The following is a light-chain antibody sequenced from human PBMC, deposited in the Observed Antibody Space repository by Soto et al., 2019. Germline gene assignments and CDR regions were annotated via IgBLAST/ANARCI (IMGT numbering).Light chain of an antibody. CDR2: HAS. V-gene: IGKV3-15*01. J-gene: IGKJ1*01. CDR1: QSVSSD. CDR3: QQYSHWPRT. Sequence: EVVMTQSPAAQSPSPVQRATLSCXASQSVSSDLAWYQQKPGQSPRLLIFHASDRATGVPARISGSGSGTEFTLTISSLQSEDFAVYYCQQYSHWPRTFGQGTKVDIK.